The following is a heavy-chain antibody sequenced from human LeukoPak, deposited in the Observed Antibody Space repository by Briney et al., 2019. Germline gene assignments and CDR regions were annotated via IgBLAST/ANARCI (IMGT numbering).Heavy chain of an antibody. CDR2: ISGSGGST. D-gene: IGHD6-19*01. CDR1: GFTFSSYA. V-gene: IGHV3-23*01. CDR3: AKEASYSSGWKDY. Sequence: GGSLRLSCAASGFTFSSYAISWVRQAPGKGLEWVSGISGSGGSTDYADSVKGRFTISRDNSKNTLYLRMNSLRAKDTAVYYCAKEASYSSGWKDYWGQGTPVTVSS. J-gene: IGHJ4*02.